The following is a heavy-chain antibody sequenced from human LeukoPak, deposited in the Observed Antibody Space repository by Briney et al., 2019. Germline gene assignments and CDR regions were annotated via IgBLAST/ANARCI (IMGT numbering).Heavy chain of an antibody. CDR1: LDSTTSNF. CDR3: AREILGGFNPGAY. V-gene: IGHV4-4*02. D-gene: IGHD1-14*01. Sequence: PSQTLSLTCTVSLDSTTSNFWSWVRQPPGKGLEWIGEIHRSGSPNYNPSLQSRVTISIDRSRNQIALELSSVTAADTAVYYCAREILGGFNPGAYWGQGTPVTVSS. CDR2: IHRSGSP. J-gene: IGHJ4*02.